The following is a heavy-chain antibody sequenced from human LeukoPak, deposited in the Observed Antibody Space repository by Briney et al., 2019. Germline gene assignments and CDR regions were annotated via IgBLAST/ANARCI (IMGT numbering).Heavy chain of an antibody. CDR1: GFTFSSYG. Sequence: GGSLRLSCAASGFTFSSYGMHWVRQAPGKGLEWVGRIKSKSGGGTTDYAAPVKGRFTISRDDSKNTLYLQMNSLKTEDTAVYYCARDWYHAFDFWGQGTMVTVSS. D-gene: IGHD3-9*01. CDR2: IKSKSGGGTT. J-gene: IGHJ3*01. CDR3: ARDWYHAFDF. V-gene: IGHV3-15*07.